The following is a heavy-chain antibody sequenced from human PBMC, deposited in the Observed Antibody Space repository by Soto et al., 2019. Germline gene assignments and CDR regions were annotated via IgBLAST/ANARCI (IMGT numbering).Heavy chain of an antibody. V-gene: IGHV3-33*01. CDR1: GFTFSSYG. CDR3: ARDPSRDGWYYFDY. J-gene: IGHJ4*02. D-gene: IGHD6-19*01. Sequence: QVQLVESGGGVVQPGRSLRLSCAASGFTFSSYGMHWVGQAPGKGLEWVAVIWYDGSNKYYADSVKGRFTISRDNSKNTLYLQMNSLRAEDTAVYYCARDPSRDGWYYFDYWGQGTLVTVSS. CDR2: IWYDGSNK.